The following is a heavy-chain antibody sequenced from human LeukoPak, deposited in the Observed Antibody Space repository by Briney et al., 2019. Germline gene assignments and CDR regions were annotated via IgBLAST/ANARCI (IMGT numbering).Heavy chain of an antibody. Sequence: GGSLRLSCAASGVIVSSTYMSWVRQAPGKGLEWVAIIYGGGRTYYADSVKGRFTISRDDSKNTLILQMNSLRAEDTAVYYCAKRQQQWLVDYYYYYMDVWGKGTTVTVSS. CDR2: IYGGGRT. CDR3: AKRQQQWLVDYYYYYMDV. V-gene: IGHV3-53*01. CDR1: GVIVSSTY. J-gene: IGHJ6*03. D-gene: IGHD6-19*01.